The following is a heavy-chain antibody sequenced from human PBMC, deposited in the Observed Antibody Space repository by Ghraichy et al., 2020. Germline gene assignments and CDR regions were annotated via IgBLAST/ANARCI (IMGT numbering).Heavy chain of an antibody. V-gene: IGHV3-43*01. J-gene: IGHJ6*02. CDR1: GFTFDDYT. D-gene: IGHD1-26*01. Sequence: GGSLRLSCAASGFTFDDYTMHWVRQAPGKGLEWVSLISWDGGSTYYADSVKGRFTISRDNSKNSLYLQMNSLRTEDTALYYCAKDIESGSYFVSYYYGMDVWGQLSTVTVSS. CDR3: AKDIESGSYFVSYYYGMDV. CDR2: ISWDGGST.